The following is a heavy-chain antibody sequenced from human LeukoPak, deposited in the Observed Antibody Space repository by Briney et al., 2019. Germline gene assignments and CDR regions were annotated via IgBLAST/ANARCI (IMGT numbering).Heavy chain of an antibody. CDR3: ARQKKSWFDP. CDR1: GGSISSSSYY. CDR2: IYYSGST. Sequence: SETLSLTCTVSGGSISSSSYYWGWIRQPPGKGLEWIGSIYYSGSTYYNPSLKSRVTMSVDTSKNQFSLKLSSVTAADTAVYYCARQKKSWFDPWGQGTLVTVSS. J-gene: IGHJ5*02. V-gene: IGHV4-39*01.